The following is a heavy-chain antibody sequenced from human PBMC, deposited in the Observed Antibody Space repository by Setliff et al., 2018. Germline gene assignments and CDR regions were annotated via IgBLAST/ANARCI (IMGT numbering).Heavy chain of an antibody. J-gene: IGHJ4*02. D-gene: IGHD1-26*01. CDR2: INWDGRTT. CDR1: GFAFNRHG. CDR3: MKKIIAGGGPPYDYFDY. V-gene: IGHV3-20*04. Sequence: PGGSLRLSCAASGFAFNRHGMNWVRQVPGKGLEWVSTINWDGRTTGYTDSVKGRFTISRDNSKNTLFLQMNSLRADDTAVYYCMKKIIAGGGPPYDYFDYWGQGTLVTVSS.